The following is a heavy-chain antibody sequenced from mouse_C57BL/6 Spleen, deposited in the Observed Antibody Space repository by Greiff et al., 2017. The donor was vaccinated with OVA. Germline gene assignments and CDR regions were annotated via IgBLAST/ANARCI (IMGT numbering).Heavy chain of an antibody. Sequence: QVQLKQPGAELVKPGASVKMSCKASGYTFTSYWITWVKQRPGQGLEWIGDIYPGSGSTNYNEKFKSKATLTVDTSSSTAYMQLSSLTSEDSAVYYCARRNYGNPHYYAMDYWGQGTSVTVSS. J-gene: IGHJ4*01. V-gene: IGHV1-55*01. D-gene: IGHD1-1*01. CDR3: ARRNYGNPHYYAMDY. CDR1: GYTFTSYW. CDR2: IYPGSGST.